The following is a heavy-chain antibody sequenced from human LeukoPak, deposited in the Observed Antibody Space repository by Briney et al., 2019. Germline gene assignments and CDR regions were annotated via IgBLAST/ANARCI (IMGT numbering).Heavy chain of an antibody. CDR3: AGCGGDCYPFYYYGMDV. CDR2: IYYSGST. J-gene: IGHJ6*02. Sequence: SETLSLTCTVSGGSISSYYWSWIRQPPGKGLEWIGYIYYSGSTNYNPSLKSRVTISVDTSKNQFSLKLSSVTAADTAVYYCAGCGGDCYPFYYYGMDVWGQGTTVTVSS. V-gene: IGHV4-59*08. CDR1: GGSISSYY. D-gene: IGHD2-21*02.